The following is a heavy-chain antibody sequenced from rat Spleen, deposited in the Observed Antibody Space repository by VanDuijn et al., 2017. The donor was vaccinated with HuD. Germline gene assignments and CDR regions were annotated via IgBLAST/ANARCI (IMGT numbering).Heavy chain of an antibody. D-gene: IGHD1-1*01. CDR1: GFTFSNYD. CDR2: ISTSGGST. Sequence: EVQLVESGGGLVQPGRSLKLSCAASGFTFSNYDMAWVRQAPTKGLEWVASISTSGGSTYYRDSVKGRFTVSRDNAKSTLYLQMESLRSEDTATYYCARHPYSGPYWYFDFWGPGTMVTVSS. CDR3: ARHPYSGPYWYFDF. V-gene: IGHV5-25*01. J-gene: IGHJ1*01.